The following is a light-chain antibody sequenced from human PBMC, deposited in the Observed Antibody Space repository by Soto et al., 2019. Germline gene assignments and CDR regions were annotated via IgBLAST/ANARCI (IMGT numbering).Light chain of an antibody. J-gene: IGKJ4*01. V-gene: IGKV3-11*01. CDR3: QQRSNWRALT. CDR1: QSVSSY. Sequence: EMGLTQSPATLSLSPGERATLSCKASQSVSSYLAWYQQKPGQAPKLLIYDASHMATGIPARFSGSGSGTDFPPPTTSLLPEDFAVYYCQQRSNWRALTFGGGTKVEIK. CDR2: DAS.